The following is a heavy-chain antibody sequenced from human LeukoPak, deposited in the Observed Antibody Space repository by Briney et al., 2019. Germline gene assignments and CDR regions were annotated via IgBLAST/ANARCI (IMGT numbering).Heavy chain of an antibody. CDR2: IIPILGIT. CDR1: GGAFSSYT. V-gene: IGHV1-69*02. Sequence: SVKVSCKASGGAFSSYTISCVRQAPGQGLEWMGRIIPILGITNYAQKFQGRVSITADKSTSTAYMELSSLRSEDTAVYYCARAEVQELPAAGMDVWGKGTTVTVSS. D-gene: IGHD1-7*01. J-gene: IGHJ6*03. CDR3: ARAEVQELPAAGMDV.